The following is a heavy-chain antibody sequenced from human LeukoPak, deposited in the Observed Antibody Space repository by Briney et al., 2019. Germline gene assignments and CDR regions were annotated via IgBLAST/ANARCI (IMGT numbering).Heavy chain of an antibody. CDR2: ISSRGRNI. V-gene: IGHV3-48*03. Sequence: PGGSLRLSCAASGFTFSSYEMKGVGQAPGKGGEGVAYISSRGRNIYYADSVKGRFTSSRDKAKNSLYVQMNSLRAEDTAVYYCAELGITMIGGVWGKGTTVTISS. J-gene: IGHJ6*04. CDR1: GFTFSSYE. CDR3: AELGITMIGGV. D-gene: IGHD3-10*02.